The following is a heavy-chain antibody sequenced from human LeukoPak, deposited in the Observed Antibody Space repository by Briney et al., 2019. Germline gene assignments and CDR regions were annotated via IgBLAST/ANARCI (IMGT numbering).Heavy chain of an antibody. CDR3: ARRSVAGSLDY. Sequence: GGSLRLSCAASGFTFSSYEMNWVRQAPGKGLEWVANTKEDGGEKYYVDSVKGRFTISRDNAENSLYLQMNSLRAEDTAVYYCARRSVAGSLDYWGQGTLVTVSS. CDR1: GFTFSSYE. V-gene: IGHV3-7*01. J-gene: IGHJ4*02. D-gene: IGHD6-19*01. CDR2: TKEDGGEK.